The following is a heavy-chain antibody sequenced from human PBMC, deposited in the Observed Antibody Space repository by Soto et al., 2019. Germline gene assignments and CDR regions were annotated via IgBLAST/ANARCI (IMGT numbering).Heavy chain of an antibody. Sequence: EVQLVETGGGLIQPGGSLRLSCAASGFTVSSNYMSWVRQAPGKGLEWVSVIYSGGSTYYADSVKGRFTISRDNSKNTLYLQMNSLRAEDTAVYYCARGSRFPAEYGSGSYNYYYYYGMDVWGQGTTVTVSS. J-gene: IGHJ6*02. V-gene: IGHV3-53*02. CDR2: IYSGGST. CDR3: ARGSRFPAEYGSGSYNYYYYYGMDV. CDR1: GFTVSSNY. D-gene: IGHD3-10*01.